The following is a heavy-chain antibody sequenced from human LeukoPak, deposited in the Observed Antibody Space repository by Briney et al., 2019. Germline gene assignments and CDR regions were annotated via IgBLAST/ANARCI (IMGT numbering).Heavy chain of an antibody. CDR2: IYYSGST. V-gene: IGHV4-39*07. CDR3: ARVPRSLMAFDI. D-gene: IGHD6-13*01. CDR1: GGSISSSSYY. Sequence: SETLSLTCTVSGGSISSSSYYWGWIRQPPGKGLEWIGSIYYSGSTYYNPSLKSRVTISVDTSKNQFSLKLSSVTAADTAVYYCARVPRSLMAFDIWGQGTMVTVSS. J-gene: IGHJ3*02.